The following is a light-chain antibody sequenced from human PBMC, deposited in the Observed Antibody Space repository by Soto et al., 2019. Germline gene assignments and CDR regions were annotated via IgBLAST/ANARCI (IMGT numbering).Light chain of an antibody. CDR1: SSDVGAYTY. V-gene: IGLV2-14*01. J-gene: IGLJ1*01. Sequence: QSALTQPASVSGCPGQSITISCAGTSSDVGAYTYVSWYQQHPGKAPKLMIYDVSNRPSGVSNRFSGSKSGNTAFLIISGLQAEDEAGYYCTSYTSNSTPYVFGGGTMVTVL. CDR2: DVS. CDR3: TSYTSNSTPYV.